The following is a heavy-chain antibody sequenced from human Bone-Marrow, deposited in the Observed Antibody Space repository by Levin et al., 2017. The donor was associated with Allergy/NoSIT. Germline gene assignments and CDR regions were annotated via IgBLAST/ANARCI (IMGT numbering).Heavy chain of an antibody. CDR1: GFTFGGYD. D-gene: IGHD1-26*01. CDR3: VRFIGRGVVSTGDF. Sequence: GGSLRLSCVTSGFTFGGYDMNWVRQVPGKGLQWISYISNGGFTKYYADSVKGRFTISRDNDKDSLYLQMNRLRAEDTGTYYCVRFIGRGVVSTGDFWGHGTLVTVS. V-gene: IGHV3-48*03. J-gene: IGHJ4*01. CDR2: ISNGGFTK.